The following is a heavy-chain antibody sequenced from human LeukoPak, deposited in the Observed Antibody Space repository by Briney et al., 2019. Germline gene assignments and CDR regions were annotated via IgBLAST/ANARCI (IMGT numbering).Heavy chain of an antibody. D-gene: IGHD6-19*01. CDR2: FDPEDGET. CDR1: GYTLIELS. CDR3: ATESRPYSSVVDY. Sequence: ASVKVSCKVYGYTLIELSMHWVRQAPGKGLEWMGGFDPEDGETIYAQKFQGRVTMTEDTSTDTAYMELSSLRSEDTAIYYCATESRPYSSVVDYWGQGTLVTVSS. J-gene: IGHJ4*02. V-gene: IGHV1-24*01.